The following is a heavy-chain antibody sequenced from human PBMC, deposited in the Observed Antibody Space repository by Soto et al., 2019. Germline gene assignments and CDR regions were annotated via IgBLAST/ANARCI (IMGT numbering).Heavy chain of an antibody. J-gene: IGHJ4*02. D-gene: IGHD5-12*01. Sequence: QVQLVESGGGVVQPGRSLRLSCAASGFTFSSYGMHWVRQAPGKGLEWVAVISYDGSNKYYADSVKGRFTISRDNSKNTLYLQMNSLRAEDTAVYYCANDGVDPDNYWGQGTLVTVSS. CDR3: ANDGVDPDNY. CDR2: ISYDGSNK. V-gene: IGHV3-30*18. CDR1: GFTFSSYG.